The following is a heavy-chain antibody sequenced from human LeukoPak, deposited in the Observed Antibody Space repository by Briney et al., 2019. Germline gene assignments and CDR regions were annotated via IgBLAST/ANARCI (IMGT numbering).Heavy chain of an antibody. J-gene: IGHJ3*02. CDR3: AKARGSGWTKDAFDI. V-gene: IGHV3-23*01. D-gene: IGHD6-19*01. Sequence: PGGSLRLSCAASGLTFSSYAMSWVRQAPGKGLEWVSAISGGGGSTYYADSVKGRFTISRDNSKNTLYLQMNSLRAEDTAVYYCAKARGSGWTKDAFDIWGQGAMVTVSS. CDR2: ISGGGGST. CDR1: GLTFSSYA.